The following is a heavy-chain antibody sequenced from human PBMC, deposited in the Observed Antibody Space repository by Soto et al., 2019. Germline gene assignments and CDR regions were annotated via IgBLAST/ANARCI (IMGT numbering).Heavy chain of an antibody. J-gene: IGHJ5*02. Sequence: SEALSLTCAVYGGSFSGYYWSWIRQPPGKGLEWIGEINHSGSTNYNPSLKSRVTISVDTSKNQFSLKLSSVTAADTAVYYCARARPYDIFSGWFDPWGQGTLVNGS. CDR3: ARARPYDIFSGWFDP. CDR1: GGSFSGYY. CDR2: INHSGST. V-gene: IGHV4-34*01. D-gene: IGHD3-9*01.